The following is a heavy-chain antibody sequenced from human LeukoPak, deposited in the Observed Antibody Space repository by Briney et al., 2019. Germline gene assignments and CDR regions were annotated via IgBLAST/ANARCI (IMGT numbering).Heavy chain of an antibody. CDR2: ISGSGGST. Sequence: GGSLRLSCAASGFTFSSYAMSWVRQAPGKGLEWVSAISGSGGSTYYADSVKGRFTISRDNSNNTLYLQMNSLRAEDTAVYYCAKDRAPNSSSSSSDYWGQGTLVTVSS. V-gene: IGHV3-23*01. CDR1: GFTFSSYA. CDR3: AKDRAPNSSSSSSDY. J-gene: IGHJ4*02. D-gene: IGHD6-6*01.